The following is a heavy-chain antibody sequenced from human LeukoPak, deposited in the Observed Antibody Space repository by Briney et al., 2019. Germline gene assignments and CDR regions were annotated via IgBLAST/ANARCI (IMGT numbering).Heavy chain of an antibody. D-gene: IGHD3-3*01. J-gene: IGHJ3*02. CDR2: IRSKANSYAT. Sequence: GGSLRLSRAASGFTFSGSAMHWVRQASGKGLEWVGRIRSKANSYATAYAASVKGRFTISRDDSKNTAYLQMNSLKTEDTAVYYCTRRYYDFWSGPSHAFDIWGQGTMVTVSS. CDR3: TRRYYDFWSGPSHAFDI. V-gene: IGHV3-73*01. CDR1: GFTFSGSA.